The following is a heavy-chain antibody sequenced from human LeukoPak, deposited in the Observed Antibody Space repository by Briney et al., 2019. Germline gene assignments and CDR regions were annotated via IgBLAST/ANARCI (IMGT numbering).Heavy chain of an antibody. CDR1: GGSISSSYY. CDR2: KYYRGST. D-gene: IGHD3-16*01. Sequence: SETLSLTCTVSGGSISSSYYWGWIRQPPGKGLEWIGNKYYRGSTYYNPSLKSRVTISVDTSKNQFSLNLTSVTAADTAVYYCARIAGGLYFYYYYMDVWGKGTTVTISS. J-gene: IGHJ6*03. CDR3: ARIAGGLYFYYYYMDV. V-gene: IGHV4-39*07.